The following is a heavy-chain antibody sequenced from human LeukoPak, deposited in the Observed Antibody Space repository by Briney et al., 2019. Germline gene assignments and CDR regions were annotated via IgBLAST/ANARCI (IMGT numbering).Heavy chain of an antibody. V-gene: IGHV4-59*01. CDR1: GGSISSYY. CDR2: IYYSGST. CDR3: ARGVRGQQLGHDY. D-gene: IGHD6-13*01. Sequence: PSETLSLTCTVSGGSISSYYWSWIRQPPGKGLEWIGYIYYSGSTNYNPSLKSRVTISVDTSKNQFSLKLSSVTAADTAVYYCARGVRGQQLGHDYWGQGTLVTVSS. J-gene: IGHJ4*02.